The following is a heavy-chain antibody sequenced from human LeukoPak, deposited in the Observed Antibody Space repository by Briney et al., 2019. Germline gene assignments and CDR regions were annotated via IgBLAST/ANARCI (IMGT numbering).Heavy chain of an antibody. V-gene: IGHV7-4-1*01. J-gene: IGHJ4*02. D-gene: IGHD3-16*01. Sequence: GASVKVSCKASGYTFTNYAMNWVRQAPGQGLEWMGWINTNTGNPTYAQGFTGRFVFSLHTSVSTAYLQIGSLRAEDTAVYYCARVWRLGESTLVYWGQGTLVTVSS. CDR1: GYTFTNYA. CDR2: INTNTGNP. CDR3: ARVWRLGESTLVY.